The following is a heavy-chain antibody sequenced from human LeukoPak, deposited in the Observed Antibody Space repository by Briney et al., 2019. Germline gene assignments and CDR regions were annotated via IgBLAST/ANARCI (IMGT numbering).Heavy chain of an antibody. Sequence: GESLKISCKASGYTFTNYWIGWVRHTPGKGLEWMGIIHPGDSDTRYRTSFQGQVIMSVDESTSTAYLHWTSLKASDTAIYYRARHAGYCTGGKCYSFYYFDYWGQGTLVTVSS. CDR3: ARHAGYCTGGKCYSFYYFDY. D-gene: IGHD2-15*01. CDR1: GYTFTNYW. J-gene: IGHJ4*02. V-gene: IGHV5-51*01. CDR2: IHPGDSDT.